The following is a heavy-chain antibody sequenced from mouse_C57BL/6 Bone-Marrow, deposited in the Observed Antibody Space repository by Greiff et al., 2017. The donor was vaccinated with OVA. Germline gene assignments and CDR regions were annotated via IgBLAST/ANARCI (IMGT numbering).Heavy chain of an antibody. CDR1: GYTFTDYE. D-gene: IGHD1-1*01. CDR2: IDPETGGT. CDR3: RYGSSYGAMDY. V-gene: IGHV1-15*01. J-gene: IGHJ4*01. Sequence: VQVVESGAELVRPGASVTLSCKASGYTFTDYEMHWVKQTPVHGLEWIGAIDPETGGTAYNQKFKGKAILTADKSSSTAYMELRSLTSEDSAVYYCRYGSSYGAMDYWGQGTSVTVSS.